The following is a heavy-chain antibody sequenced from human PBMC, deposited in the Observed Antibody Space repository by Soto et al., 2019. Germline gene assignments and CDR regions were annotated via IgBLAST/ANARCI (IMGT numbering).Heavy chain of an antibody. CDR2: ISYDGSNT. D-gene: IGHD6-6*01. Sequence: PGGSLRLSCAASGFTFSSYAMHWVRQAPGKGLEWVAVISYDGSNTYYADSVKGRFTISRDNSKNTVYLQMNSLRGEDTAVYYCARAFRRLPNMDVWGQGTTVTVSS. V-gene: IGHV3-30*03. CDR3: ARAFRRLPNMDV. CDR1: GFTFSSYA. J-gene: IGHJ6*02.